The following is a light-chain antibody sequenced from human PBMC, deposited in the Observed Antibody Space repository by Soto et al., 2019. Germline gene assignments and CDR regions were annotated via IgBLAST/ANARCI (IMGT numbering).Light chain of an antibody. J-gene: IGKJ1*01. V-gene: IGKV3-11*01. CDR2: DAS. CDR3: QQRSNWPWT. Sequence: EIVLTQSPATLSLSPGERATLSCRASQSVSSYLAWCQQKPGQAPRLLIYDASNRATGIPARFSGSGSGTDFTLTISSLEPEDFAAYYCQQRSNWPWTFGQGTKVEIK. CDR1: QSVSSY.